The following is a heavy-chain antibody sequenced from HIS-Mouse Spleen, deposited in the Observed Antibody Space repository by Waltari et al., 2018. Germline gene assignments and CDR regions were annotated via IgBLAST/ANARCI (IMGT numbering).Heavy chain of an antibody. CDR1: GGSISSYY. Sequence: QVQLQESGPGLVKPSETLSLTCTVPGGSISSYYWSWIRQPPGKGLGWIGYIYFGGSTNYNPSLKSRVTISVDTSKNQFSLKLSSVTAADTAVYYCARGGYYFDYWGQGTLVTVSS. D-gene: IGHD3-16*01. CDR2: IYFGGST. CDR3: ARGGYYFDY. V-gene: IGHV4-59*01. J-gene: IGHJ4*01.